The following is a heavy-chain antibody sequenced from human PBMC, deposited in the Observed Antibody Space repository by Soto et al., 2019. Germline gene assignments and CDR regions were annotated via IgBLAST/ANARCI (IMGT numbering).Heavy chain of an antibody. D-gene: IGHD6-13*01. CDR3: ARGGDNSSSWFDY. CDR2: IWYDGSNK. Sequence: GGSLRLSCAASGFTFSSYGMHWVRQAPGKGLEWVAVIWYDGSNKYYADSVKGRFTISRDNSKNTLYLQMNSLRAEDTAVYYCARGGDNSSSWFDYWGQRTLVTVSS. CDR1: GFTFSSYG. V-gene: IGHV3-33*08. J-gene: IGHJ4*02.